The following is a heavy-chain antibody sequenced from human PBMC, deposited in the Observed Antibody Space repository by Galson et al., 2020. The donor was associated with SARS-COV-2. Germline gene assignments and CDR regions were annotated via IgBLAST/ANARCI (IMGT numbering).Heavy chain of an antibody. J-gene: IGHJ4*02. CDR2: ISNDGSNK. Sequence: GGSLRLSCAASGFTFSSYGMHWVRQPPGKGLEWVAVISNDGSNKYYANSVKGRFTISRDNSKNTLYLQMNSLRAEDTAVYYCAISGGSYSLPVDYWGQGTLVTVSS. D-gene: IGHD1-26*01. CDR1: GFTFSSYG. V-gene: IGHV3-30*03. CDR3: AISGGSYSLPVDY.